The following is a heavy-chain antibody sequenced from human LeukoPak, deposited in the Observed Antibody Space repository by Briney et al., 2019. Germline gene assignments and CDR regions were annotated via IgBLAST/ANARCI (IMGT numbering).Heavy chain of an antibody. J-gene: IGHJ5*02. Sequence: VASVKVSCKASDYSSTNYGISWVRQAPGQGLEWMGWIHIYRGNTNYAQKFQGRVTMTTDTSTSTVYMEVRGLRSDDTAMYYCARDVGITVADSFDPWGQGTLVTVSS. D-gene: IGHD6-13*01. CDR2: IHIYRGNT. V-gene: IGHV1-18*01. CDR1: DYSSTNYG. CDR3: ARDVGITVADSFDP.